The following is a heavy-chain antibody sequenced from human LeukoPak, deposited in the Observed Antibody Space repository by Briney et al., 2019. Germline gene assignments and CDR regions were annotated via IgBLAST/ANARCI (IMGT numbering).Heavy chain of an antibody. CDR1: GGSFSGYY. Sequence: PSETLSLTCAVYGGSFSGYYWSWIRQPPGKGLEWIGEINHSGSTDYNPSHKSRVTISVDTSKNQFSLKLSSVTAADTAVYYCAREAPYYDILTGPKGGWFDPWGQGTLVTVSS. J-gene: IGHJ5*02. CDR2: INHSGST. CDR3: AREAPYYDILTGPKGGWFDP. V-gene: IGHV4-34*01. D-gene: IGHD3-9*01.